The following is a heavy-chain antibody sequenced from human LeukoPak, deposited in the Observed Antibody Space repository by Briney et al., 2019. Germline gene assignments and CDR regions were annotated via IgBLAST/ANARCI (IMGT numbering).Heavy chain of an antibody. Sequence: HPGGSLRLSCAASGFTFSDYAMSWVRQAPGKGLEWVSSISGSGGSTYYADSVRGRFTISRDNSKNTLYLQMTSLRAEDTAVYYCARDRGGSYPDYWGQGTLVTVSS. J-gene: IGHJ4*02. CDR3: ARDRGGSYPDY. V-gene: IGHV3-23*01. CDR2: ISGSGGST. D-gene: IGHD1-26*01. CDR1: GFTFSDYA.